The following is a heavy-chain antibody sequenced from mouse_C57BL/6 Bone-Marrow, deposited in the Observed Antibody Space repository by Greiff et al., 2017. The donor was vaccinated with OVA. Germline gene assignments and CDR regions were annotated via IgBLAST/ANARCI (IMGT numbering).Heavy chain of an antibody. J-gene: IGHJ2*01. CDR2: IDPGNGYT. V-gene: IGHV1-58*01. Sequence: VQLQQSGAELVRPGSSVKLSCKTSGYTFTSYGIHWVKQRPGQGLEWIGNIDPGNGYTEYNEKFKGKATLTSDTSSSTAYMQLSSLTSEDSAVYSCVRAPLLCFGCSLANGGKGTTLPVSS. CDR3: VRAPLLCFGCSLAN. CDR1: GYTFTSYG. D-gene: IGHD1-1*01.